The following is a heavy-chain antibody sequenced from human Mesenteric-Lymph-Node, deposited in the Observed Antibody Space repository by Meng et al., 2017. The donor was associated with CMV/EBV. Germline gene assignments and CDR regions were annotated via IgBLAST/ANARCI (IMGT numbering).Heavy chain of an antibody. CDR3: ARAGDVSGSYYGLGY. CDR2: IYSGGNT. D-gene: IGHD1-26*01. CDR1: GFIVSSNY. V-gene: IGHV3-53*01. J-gene: IGHJ4*02. Sequence: GESLKISCAASGFIVSSNYMTWVRQPPGKGLEWISIIYSGGNTYSADSVKGRFTISRDSSKNTLYLQMNSLRAEDTAVYFCARAGDVSGSYYGLGYWGQGTLVTVSS.